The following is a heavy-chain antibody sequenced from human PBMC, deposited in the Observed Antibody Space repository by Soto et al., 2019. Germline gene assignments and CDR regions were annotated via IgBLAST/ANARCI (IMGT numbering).Heavy chain of an antibody. CDR1: GFAVSSNY. CDR3: ERTAWGLWFGYMDI. CDR2: LYSGGST. D-gene: IGHD3-10*01. Sequence: EVQLLESGGGLVQPGGSLRLSCAASGFAVSSNYMSWVRQAPGKGLEWVSVLYSGGSTYYADSVKGRFTTSRHNSENTLYLQMNSLRTEDTAVYYCERTAWGLWFGYMDIWGKGTTVTVSS. J-gene: IGHJ6*03. V-gene: IGHV3-53*04.